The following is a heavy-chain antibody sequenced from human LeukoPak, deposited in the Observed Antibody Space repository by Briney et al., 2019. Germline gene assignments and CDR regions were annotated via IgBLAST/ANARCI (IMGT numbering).Heavy chain of an antibody. CDR2: IYIGGST. D-gene: IGHD3-22*01. CDR3: ARSWLNQPYNWFDL. J-gene: IGHJ5*02. CDR1: GVSISSYY. Sequence: SETLSLTCSVAGVSISSYYWSWIRQPAGKGLEWIGRIYIGGSTNYNPSLKSRVTMSVDTSKNQFSLRLSSVTAADTAVYYCARSWLNQPYNWFDLWGQGTLVTVSS. V-gene: IGHV4-4*07.